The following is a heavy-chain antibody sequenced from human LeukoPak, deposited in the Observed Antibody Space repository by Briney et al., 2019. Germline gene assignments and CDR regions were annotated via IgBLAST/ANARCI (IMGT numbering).Heavy chain of an antibody. J-gene: IGHJ4*02. CDR2: ISYDGSNK. D-gene: IGHD3-22*01. Sequence: GGSLRLSCAASGFTFSSYAMHWVRQAPGKGLEWVAVISYDGSNKYYADSVKGRFTISRDDSKNTLYLQMNSLRAEDTAVYYCAREFYDSSGYSFDYWGQGTLVTVSS. CDR1: GFTFSSYA. CDR3: AREFYDSSGYSFDY. V-gene: IGHV3-30-3*01.